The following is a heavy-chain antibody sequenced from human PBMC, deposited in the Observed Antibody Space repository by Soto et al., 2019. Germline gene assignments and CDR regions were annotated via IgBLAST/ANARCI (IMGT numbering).Heavy chain of an antibody. D-gene: IGHD2-15*01. J-gene: IGHJ6*02. CDR3: AYLPCSGGSCYWFSYSGMDV. CDR1: GFSLSTRGVG. Sequence: QITLKESGPTLVKPTQTLTLTCTFSGFSLSTRGVGVAWIRQPPGKALEWLALIYWDDDKRYRPSLETRLTITKDTSKIPGVLTTTHVDSVDTATYYCAYLPCSGGSCYWFSYSGMDVWGQGTTVTVSS. V-gene: IGHV2-5*02. CDR2: IYWDDDK.